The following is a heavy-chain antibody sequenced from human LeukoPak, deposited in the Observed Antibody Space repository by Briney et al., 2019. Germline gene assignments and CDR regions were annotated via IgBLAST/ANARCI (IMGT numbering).Heavy chain of an antibody. CDR1: GGSISSYY. D-gene: IGHD5-18*01. V-gene: IGHV4-59*01. Sequence: SETLSLTCTVSGGSISSYYWSWIRQPPEKGLEWIGYIYYSGSTNYNPSLKSRVTISIDTSKNQFSLNLSSVTAADTAVYYCARGASGYSCGWGQGTLVTVSS. CDR2: IYYSGST. CDR3: ARGASGYSCG. J-gene: IGHJ4*02.